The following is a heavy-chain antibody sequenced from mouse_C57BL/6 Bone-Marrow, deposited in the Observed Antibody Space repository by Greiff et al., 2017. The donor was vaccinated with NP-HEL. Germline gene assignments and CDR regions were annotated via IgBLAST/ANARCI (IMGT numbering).Heavy chain of an antibody. Sequence: QVQLKQPGAELVKPGASVKVSCKASGYTFTSYWMHWVKQRPGQGLEWIGRIHPSDSDTNYNQKFKGKATLTVDKSSSTAYMQLCSLTSEDSAVYYCAIKPPYYYVYWYFDVWGTGTTVTVSS. CDR2: IHPSDSDT. D-gene: IGHD1-1*01. CDR1: GYTFTSYW. V-gene: IGHV1-74*01. J-gene: IGHJ1*03. CDR3: AIKPPYYYVYWYFDV.